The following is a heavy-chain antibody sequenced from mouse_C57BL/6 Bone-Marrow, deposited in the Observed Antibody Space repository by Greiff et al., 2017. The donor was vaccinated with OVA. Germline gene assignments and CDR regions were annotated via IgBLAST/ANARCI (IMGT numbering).Heavy chain of an antibody. J-gene: IGHJ4*01. Sequence: VQLQQSGAELVRPGASVKLSCKASGYTFTDYYINWVKQRPGQGLEWIARIYPGSGNTYYNEKFKGKATLTAEKSSSTAYMQLSSLTSEDSAVYFCARGIYYYGDYAMDYWGQGTSVTVSS. CDR1: GYTFTDYY. D-gene: IGHD1-1*01. CDR3: ARGIYYYGDYAMDY. V-gene: IGHV1-76*01. CDR2: IYPGSGNT.